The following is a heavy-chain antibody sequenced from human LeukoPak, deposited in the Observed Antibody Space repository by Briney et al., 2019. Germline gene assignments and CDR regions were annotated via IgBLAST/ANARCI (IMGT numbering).Heavy chain of an antibody. CDR2: INPNSGGT. Sequence: GASVKVSCKASGYTFTGYYMHWVRQAPGQGLEWMGWINPNSGGTNYAQNFQGWVTMTRDTSISTAYMELSGLRSDDTAVYYCALNRRGIAAAGTDGDYYFDYWGQGTLVTVSS. D-gene: IGHD6-13*01. J-gene: IGHJ4*02. V-gene: IGHV1-2*04. CDR3: ALNRRGIAAAGTDGDYYFDY. CDR1: GYTFTGYY.